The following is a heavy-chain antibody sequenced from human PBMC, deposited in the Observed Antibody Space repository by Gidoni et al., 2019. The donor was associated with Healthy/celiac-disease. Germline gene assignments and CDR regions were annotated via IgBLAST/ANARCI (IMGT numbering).Heavy chain of an antibody. D-gene: IGHD6-19*01. V-gene: IGHV4-34*01. Sequence: QVQLQQWGAGLLKPSETLSLTCAVYGGSFSGYYWRWIRQPPGKGLEWIGEINHSGSTNYNPSLKSRVTISVDTSKNQFSLKLSSVTAADTAVYYCARAHRFGWLALYYFDYWGQGTLVTVSS. CDR2: INHSGST. CDR1: GGSFSGYY. J-gene: IGHJ4*02. CDR3: ARAHRFGWLALYYFDY.